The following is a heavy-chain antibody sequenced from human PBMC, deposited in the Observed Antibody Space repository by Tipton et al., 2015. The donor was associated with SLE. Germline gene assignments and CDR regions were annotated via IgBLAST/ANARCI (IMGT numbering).Heavy chain of an antibody. D-gene: IGHD1-7*01. V-gene: IGHV4-61*05. Sequence: TLSLTCSVSSGSISNSDYYWGWIRQPPGKGLEWIGYFSYSGSPNYNPSLKSRVTISIDKSKNQFSLKLTSVTAADTAVYHCTRVPRYNWNYIADWGQGTLVSVSS. CDR3: TRVPRYNWNYIAD. CDR2: FSYSGSP. J-gene: IGHJ4*02. CDR1: SGSISNSDYY.